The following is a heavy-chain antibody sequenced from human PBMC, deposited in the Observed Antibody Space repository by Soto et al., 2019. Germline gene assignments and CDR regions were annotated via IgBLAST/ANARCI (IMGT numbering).Heavy chain of an antibody. Sequence: ASVKVSCKASGYTFTGYYMHWVRQAPGQGLEWMGWINPNSGGTNYAQKFQGWVTMTRDTSISTAYMELSRLRSDDTAVYYCAREEDSVIDAFDIWGQGTMVTVSS. V-gene: IGHV1-2*04. CDR3: AREEDSVIDAFDI. J-gene: IGHJ3*02. CDR2: INPNSGGT. D-gene: IGHD3-22*01. CDR1: GYTFTGYY.